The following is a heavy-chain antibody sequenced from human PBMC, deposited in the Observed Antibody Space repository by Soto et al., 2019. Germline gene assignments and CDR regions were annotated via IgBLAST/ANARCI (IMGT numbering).Heavy chain of an antibody. J-gene: IGHJ4*02. CDR2: INHSGST. V-gene: IGHV4-34*01. CDR3: ARNGGRVVEVAGAYFDY. D-gene: IGHD2-15*01. CDR1: GGSFSGYY. Sequence: QVQLQQWGAGLLKPSETLSLTCALYGGSFSGYYWSWIRQPPGKGLEWIGEINHSGSTNYNPSLTLRVTMSVDPSKNQFSLKLSSWTAADTALYYCARNGGRVVEVAGAYFDYWGQGTLVTVSS.